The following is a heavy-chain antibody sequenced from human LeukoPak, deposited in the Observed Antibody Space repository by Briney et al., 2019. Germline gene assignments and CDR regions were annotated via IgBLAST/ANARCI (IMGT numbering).Heavy chain of an antibody. CDR2: IYYSGTT. V-gene: IGHV4-59*12. Sequence: PSETLSLTCTVTGGSISGYYWSWIRQPPGKGLEWIGFIYYSGTTNYNPSLKSRVTITVDTSKNQFSLNLSSVTAADTAVYYCARDGGYTYGYSHFDYWGQGTLVTVSS. D-gene: IGHD5-18*01. J-gene: IGHJ4*02. CDR1: GGSISGYY. CDR3: ARDGGYTYGYSHFDY.